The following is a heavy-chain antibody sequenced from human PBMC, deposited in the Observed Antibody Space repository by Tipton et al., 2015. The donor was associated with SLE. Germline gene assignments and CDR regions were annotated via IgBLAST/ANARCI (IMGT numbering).Heavy chain of an antibody. D-gene: IGHD6-13*01. CDR1: GGSITSGGYF. CDR3: ARTTTPIAPCNP. CDR2: IFYSGNT. J-gene: IGHJ5*02. Sequence: TLSLTCSVSGGSITSGGYFWNWIRQHPGKGLEWIGYIFYSGNTYYNPSLKSRVTISVDPSKSPFSLKRTSVTPADTAVYYCARTTTPIAPCNPGDHVPMVTVRS. V-gene: IGHV4-31*03.